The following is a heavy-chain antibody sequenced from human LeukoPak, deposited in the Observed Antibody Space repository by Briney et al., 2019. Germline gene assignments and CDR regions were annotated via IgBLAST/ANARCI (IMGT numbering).Heavy chain of an antibody. CDR1: GFTFTSSA. Sequence: SVKVSCKASGFTFTSSAVQWVRQARGQRLEWIGWIVVGSGNTNYAQKFQERVTITGDMSTSTAYMELSSLRSEDTAVYYCAADPLFNYYGSGSYPNPDYWGQGTLVTVSS. CDR3: AADPLFNYYGSGSYPNPDY. CDR2: IVVGSGNT. V-gene: IGHV1-58*01. D-gene: IGHD3-10*01. J-gene: IGHJ4*02.